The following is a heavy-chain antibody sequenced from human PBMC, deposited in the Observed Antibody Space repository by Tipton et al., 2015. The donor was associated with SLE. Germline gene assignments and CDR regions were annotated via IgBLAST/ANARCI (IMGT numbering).Heavy chain of an antibody. CDR1: GGSISSGSYY. Sequence: TLSLTCTVSGGSISSGSYYWSWIRQPPGKGLEWIGEINHSGSTNYNPSLKSRVTISVDTSKNQFSLKLSSVTAADTAVYYCARGRAVAGFDYWGQGTLVTVSS. D-gene: IGHD6-19*01. V-gene: IGHV4-39*07. CDR3: ARGRAVAGFDY. J-gene: IGHJ4*02. CDR2: INHSGST.